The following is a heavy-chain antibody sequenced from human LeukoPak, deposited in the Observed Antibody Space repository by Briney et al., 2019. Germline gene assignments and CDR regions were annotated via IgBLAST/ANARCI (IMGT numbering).Heavy chain of an antibody. V-gene: IGHV4-39*01. J-gene: IGHJ5*02. D-gene: IGHD5-24*01. CDR2: IYYSGST. CDR3: ARIIEMATIFAPFDP. CDR1: GGSISSSNYY. Sequence: SETLSLTCTVSGGSISSSNYYWGWIRQPPGKGLEWIGSIYYSGSTYYSPSLKSRVTISVDTSKNQFSLKLSSVTAADTAVYYCARIIEMATIFAPFDPWGQGTLVTVSS.